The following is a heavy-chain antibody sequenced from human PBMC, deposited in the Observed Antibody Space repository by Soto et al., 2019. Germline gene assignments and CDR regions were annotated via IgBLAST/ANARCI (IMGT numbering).Heavy chain of an antibody. CDR1: GYTFTSYG. V-gene: IGHV1-18*01. D-gene: IGHD2-2*01. CDR2: ISAYNGNT. J-gene: IGHJ5*02. Sequence: QVQLVQSGAEVQKPGASVKVSCKASGYTFTSYGISWVRQAPGQALEWMGWISAYNGNTYYAQKLQGRVNMTTDPSTSTAYIELRSLRSDDTAVYYCERDLGYQLLPYWFDPWGQGTLVTVSS. CDR3: ERDLGYQLLPYWFDP.